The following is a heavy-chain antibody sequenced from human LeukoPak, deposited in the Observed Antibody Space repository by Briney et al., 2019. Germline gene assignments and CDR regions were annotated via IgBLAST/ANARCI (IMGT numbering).Heavy chain of an antibody. J-gene: IGHJ4*02. CDR2: INHSGST. V-gene: IGHV4-34*01. D-gene: IGHD6-19*01. CDR3: ARVSCGLSSGCSPFDY. Sequence: SETLSLTCAVYGGSFSGYYWSWIRQPPGKGLEWIGEINHSGSTNYNPSLKSRVTISVDTSKNQFSLKLSSVTAADTAVYYCARVSCGLSSGCSPFDYWGQGTLVTVSS. CDR1: GGSFSGYY.